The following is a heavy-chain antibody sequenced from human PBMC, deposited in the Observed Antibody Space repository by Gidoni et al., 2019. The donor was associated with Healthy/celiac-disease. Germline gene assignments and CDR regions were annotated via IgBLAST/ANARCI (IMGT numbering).Heavy chain of an antibody. J-gene: IGHJ6*02. Sequence: EVQLVESGGGLVKPGGSLRLSCAASGFTFSSYSMNWVRQAPGKGLEWVSSISSSSSYIYYADSVKGRFTISRDNAKNSLYLQMNSLRAEDTAVYYCARDSNPLQLWSDYGMDVWGQGTTVTVSS. D-gene: IGHD5-18*01. CDR3: ARDSNPLQLWSDYGMDV. CDR2: ISSSSSYI. V-gene: IGHV3-21*01. CDR1: GFTFSSYS.